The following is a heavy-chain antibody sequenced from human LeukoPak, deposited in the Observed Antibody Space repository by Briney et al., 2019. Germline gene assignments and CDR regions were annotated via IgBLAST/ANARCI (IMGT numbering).Heavy chain of an antibody. V-gene: IGHV3-7*01. Sequence: PGGSLRLSCAASGFTFSSYWMSWVRQAPGKGLEWVANIKQDGNEKYYVDSVKGRFTISRDNAKNSLYLQMNSLRAEDTAVYYCARTRGPLLPEHWGQGTLVTVSS. CDR1: GFTFSSYW. J-gene: IGHJ1*01. CDR3: ARTRGPLLPEH. CDR2: IKQDGNEK. D-gene: IGHD3-22*01.